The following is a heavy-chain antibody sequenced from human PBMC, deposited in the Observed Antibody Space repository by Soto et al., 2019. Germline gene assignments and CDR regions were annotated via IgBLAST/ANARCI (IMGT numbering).Heavy chain of an antibody. CDR3: ARDCLASVSTLCN. J-gene: IGHJ4*02. Sequence: SETLSLTCNVSGRSMISYYWSWIRQPAGKGLEWIGRIYTGGNTNYNPSLKSRVTMSVDTSKSQFSLSLTSVTAADTAVYYCARDCLASVSTLCNWGQGSQVTVSS. D-gene: IGHD2-2*01. CDR2: IYTGGNT. CDR1: GRSMISYY. V-gene: IGHV4-4*07.